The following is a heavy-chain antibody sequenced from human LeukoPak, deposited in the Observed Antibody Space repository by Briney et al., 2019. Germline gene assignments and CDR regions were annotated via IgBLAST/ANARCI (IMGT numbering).Heavy chain of an antibody. Sequence: ASVKVSCQASGYTFTSYTMHWVLQAPGQGLEWMGWISPNNGDIVYAQKFQGRVTLTIETSTTTASMEVRSLRSDDTAMYYCARAPPGMTMGPGDYWGQGTLVTVSS. CDR3: ARAPPGMTMGPGDY. CDR1: GYTFTSYT. V-gene: IGHV1-18*01. CDR2: ISPNNGDI. D-gene: IGHD6-13*01. J-gene: IGHJ4*02.